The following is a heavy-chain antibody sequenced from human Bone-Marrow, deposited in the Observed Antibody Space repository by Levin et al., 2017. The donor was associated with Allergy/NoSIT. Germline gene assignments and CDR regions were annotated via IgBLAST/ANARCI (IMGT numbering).Heavy chain of an antibody. Sequence: GESLKISCEASGFTFSNYAMSWVRQAPGKGQEWVSTISGSGTTYYADSVKGRFTISRDNSKNTLYLQMNSLRAEDTAVYYCAKGPSYYHGSYMDVWGKGTTVTVSS. CDR2: ISGSGTT. V-gene: IGHV3-23*01. D-gene: IGHD3-10*01. CDR3: AKGPSYYHGSYMDV. CDR1: GFTFSNYA. J-gene: IGHJ6*03.